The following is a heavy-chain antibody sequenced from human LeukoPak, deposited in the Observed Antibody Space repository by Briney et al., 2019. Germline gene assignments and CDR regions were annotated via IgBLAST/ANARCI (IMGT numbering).Heavy chain of an antibody. CDR3: AKDILEGSGYSYFDH. V-gene: IGHV3-30*04. Sequence: PGRSLRLSCAASGFTFSSYAMHWVRQAPGKGLEWVAVISYDGSNKYYADSVKGRFTISRDNSKNTLYLQMNSLRAEDTAVYYCAKDILEGSGYSYFDHWGQGTLVTVSS. CDR1: GFTFSSYA. D-gene: IGHD3-22*01. J-gene: IGHJ4*02. CDR2: ISYDGSNK.